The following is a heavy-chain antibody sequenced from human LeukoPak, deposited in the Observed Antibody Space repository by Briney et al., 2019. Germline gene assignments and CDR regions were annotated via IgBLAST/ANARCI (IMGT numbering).Heavy chain of an antibody. CDR3: ARRRMVTASLGY. Sequence: SETLSLTCAVYGGSFSGYYWSWIRQPPGKGLEWIGEINHSGSTNYNPSLKSRVTISVDTSKNQFSLKLSSVTAADTAVYYCARRRMVTASLGYWGQGSLVTVSS. J-gene: IGHJ4*02. CDR2: INHSGST. D-gene: IGHD2-21*02. CDR1: GGSFSGYY. V-gene: IGHV4-34*01.